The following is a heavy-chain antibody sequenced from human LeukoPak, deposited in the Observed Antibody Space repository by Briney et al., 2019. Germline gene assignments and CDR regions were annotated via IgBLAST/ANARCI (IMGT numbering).Heavy chain of an antibody. Sequence: GGSLRLSCAASGFTFSSYDMHWVRQATGKGLEWVSAIGTAGDTYYPGPVKGRFTISRDNSKNTLFLQMNSLRAEDTAVYYCAKDALISFRGAWSQSDYWGQGTLVTVSS. D-gene: IGHD3-16*02. CDR2: IGTAGDT. CDR3: AKDALISFRGAWSQSDY. J-gene: IGHJ4*02. CDR1: GFTFSSYD. V-gene: IGHV3-13*01.